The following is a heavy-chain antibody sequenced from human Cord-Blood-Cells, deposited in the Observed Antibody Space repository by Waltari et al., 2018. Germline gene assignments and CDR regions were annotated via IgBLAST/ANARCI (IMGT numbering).Heavy chain of an antibody. D-gene: IGHD4-4*01. V-gene: IGHV4-34*01. Sequence: QVQLQQWGAGLLKPSETLSLPCAVYGGSFSGSYWTWIRQPPGKGLEWIGESNHSGSTNYNPSLKSRVTISVDTSKNQFSLKLSSVTAADTAVYYCARAGYRDYSKIFDYWGQGTLVTVSS. J-gene: IGHJ4*02. CDR2: SNHSGST. CDR3: ARAGYRDYSKIFDY. CDR1: GGSFSGSY.